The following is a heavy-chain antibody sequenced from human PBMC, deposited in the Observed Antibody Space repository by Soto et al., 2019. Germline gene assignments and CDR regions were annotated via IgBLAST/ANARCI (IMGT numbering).Heavy chain of an antibody. J-gene: IGHJ6*03. CDR1: GFSLSTSGVG. V-gene: IGHV2-5*02. CDR2: IYWDDDK. CDR3: AHSRDWYGYYYLDV. D-gene: IGHD6-13*01. Sequence: SVPTRVNPTQTLALTGAFSGFSLSTSGVGVGWIRQPPGKALEWLALIYWDDDKRYSPSLKSRLTITKDTSKNQVVLTMTNMDPVDTATYYCAHSRDWYGYYYLDVWGKGPTVTVSS.